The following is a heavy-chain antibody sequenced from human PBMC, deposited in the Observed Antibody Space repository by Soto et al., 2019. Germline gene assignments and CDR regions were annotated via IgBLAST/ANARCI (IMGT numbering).Heavy chain of an antibody. D-gene: IGHD3-22*01. Sequence: SETLSLTCTVSGGSISSGDYYLSWIRQPPGKGLEWIGYIYYSGSTYYNPSLKSRVTISVDTSKNQFSLKLSSVTAADTAVYYCARVVITDEDFDYWGQGTLVTVSS. CDR1: GGSISSGDYY. V-gene: IGHV4-30-4*01. CDR2: IYYSGST. CDR3: ARVVITDEDFDY. J-gene: IGHJ4*02.